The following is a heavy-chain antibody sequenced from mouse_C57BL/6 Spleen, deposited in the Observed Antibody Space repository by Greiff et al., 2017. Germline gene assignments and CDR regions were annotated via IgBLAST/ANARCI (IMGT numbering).Heavy chain of an antibody. CDR1: GFSLTSYG. CDR2: IWSDGST. Sequence: VKRVESGPGLVAPSQSLSITCTVSGFSLTSYGVHWVRQPPGKGLEWLVVIWSDGSTTYNSALKSRLSISKDNSKSQVFLKMNRLQTDDTAMYYGARHGKGGFAYWGQGTLVTVSA. V-gene: IGHV2-6-1*01. CDR3: ARHGKGGFAY. D-gene: IGHD2-1*01. J-gene: IGHJ3*01.